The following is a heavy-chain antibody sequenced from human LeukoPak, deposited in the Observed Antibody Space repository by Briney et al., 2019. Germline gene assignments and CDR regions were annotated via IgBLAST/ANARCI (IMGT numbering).Heavy chain of an antibody. V-gene: IGHV3-30*02. CDR2: LWSDGTHE. Sequence: GGSLRLSCTASGFIFSTHAMHWVRQAPGEGLEWVAFLWSDGTHEHYADSVKGRFTISRDNPKNTLCLQMNSLRAEDTAVYYCARDPLGDSTYYFDHWGQGTLVTVSS. D-gene: IGHD2-21*01. CDR3: ARDPLGDSTYYFDH. J-gene: IGHJ4*02. CDR1: GFIFSTHA.